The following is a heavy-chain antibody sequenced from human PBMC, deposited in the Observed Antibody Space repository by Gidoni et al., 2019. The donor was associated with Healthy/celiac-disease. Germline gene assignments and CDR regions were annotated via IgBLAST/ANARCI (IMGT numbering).Heavy chain of an antibody. CDR2: ISSSGSTI. D-gene: IGHD3-10*01. V-gene: IGHV3-11*01. J-gene: IGHJ4*02. CDR3: ASDLLWFGELSRVFDY. CDR1: GFTFSDYY. Sequence: QVQLVESGGGLVKPGGSLRLSCAASGFTFSDYYMRWIRQAPGKGLEWVSYISSSGSTIYYADSVKGRFTISRDNAKNSLYLQMNSLRAEDTAVYYCASDLLWFGELSRVFDYWGQGTLVTVSS.